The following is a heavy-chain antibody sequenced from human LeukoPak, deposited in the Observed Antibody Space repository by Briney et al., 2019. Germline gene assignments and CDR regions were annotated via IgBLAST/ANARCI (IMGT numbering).Heavy chain of an antibody. J-gene: IGHJ4*02. Sequence: PSETLSLTCTVSGGSISSYYWSWIRQPPGKGLEWIGYIYYSGSTNYNPSLKSRVTISVDTSKNQFSLKLSSVTAADTAVYYCARGVYIAAAQYGFWGQGTLVTASS. CDR2: IYYSGST. CDR3: ARGVYIAAAQYGF. CDR1: GGSISSYY. V-gene: IGHV4-59*01. D-gene: IGHD6-13*01.